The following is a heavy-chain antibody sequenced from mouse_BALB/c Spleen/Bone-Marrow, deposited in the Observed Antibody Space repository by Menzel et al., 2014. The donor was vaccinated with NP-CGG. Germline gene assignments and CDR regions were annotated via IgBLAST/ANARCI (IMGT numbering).Heavy chain of an antibody. J-gene: IGHJ4*01. V-gene: IGHV5-17*02. Sequence: EVQGVESGGGLVQPGGSRKLSCAASGFTFSGFGMHWVRQAPEKGLEWVAYISSANSTIYYADTVKGRFTISRDNPKNTLFLQMTSLRSEDTAMYYCARGGNYPYYAMDYWGQGTSVTVSS. CDR1: GFTFSGFG. CDR3: ARGGNYPYYAMDY. CDR2: ISSANSTI. D-gene: IGHD2-1*01.